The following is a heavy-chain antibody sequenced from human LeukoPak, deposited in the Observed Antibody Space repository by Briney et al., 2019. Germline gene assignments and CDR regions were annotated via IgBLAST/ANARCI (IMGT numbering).Heavy chain of an antibody. J-gene: IGHJ4*02. V-gene: IGHV1-2*06. Sequence: VSVKVSCETSGYTFTDYYIHWVRQAPGQGLEWMGRINPNSGGTNSAQKFQDRVTMIRDTSISTAYMELSNLKSDDTAIYYCARGPYYFDYWGQGTLVTVSS. CDR2: INPNSGGT. CDR3: ARGPYYFDY. CDR1: GYTFTDYY.